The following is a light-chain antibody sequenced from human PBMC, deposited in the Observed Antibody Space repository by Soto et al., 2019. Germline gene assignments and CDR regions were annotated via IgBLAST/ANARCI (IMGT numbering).Light chain of an antibody. V-gene: IGKV1-39*01. Sequence: DIQMTQSPSSLSASAGDRVTITCRASQSISSYLNWYQQKPGKAPKLLIYAASNLQSEVPSRFSGSGSGIDFTLTISSLQPEDFATYFCQQSSMTPFTFGPGTKVEIK. CDR2: AAS. CDR1: QSISSY. CDR3: QQSSMTPFT. J-gene: IGKJ3*01.